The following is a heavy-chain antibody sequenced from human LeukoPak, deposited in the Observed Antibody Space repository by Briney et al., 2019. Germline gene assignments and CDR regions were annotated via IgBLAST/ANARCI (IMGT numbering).Heavy chain of an antibody. V-gene: IGHV3-23*01. Sequence: PGGSLRLSCAASGFTFSTYAMSWVRQAPGEGLEWVSAVSDDGRGTLYAGSVKGRFTISRDNAKNTLCLQMNSLRAEDTAVYYCARGGLATRMYDSWGQGTLVTVSS. CDR1: GFTFSTYA. CDR3: ARGGLATRMYDS. D-gene: IGHD2-15*01. J-gene: IGHJ4*02. CDR2: VSDDGRGT.